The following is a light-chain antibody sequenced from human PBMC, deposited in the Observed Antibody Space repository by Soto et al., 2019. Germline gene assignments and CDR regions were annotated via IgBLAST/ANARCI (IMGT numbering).Light chain of an antibody. J-gene: IGKJ1*01. CDR2: GAS. V-gene: IGKV3-15*01. CDR3: QEYNTWPWT. CDR1: QSVSSY. Sequence: EIVLTQSPATLSLSPGERATLSCRASQSVSSYLAWYQQKPGQAPRVLIYGASTRATGIPDRFSGSGSGTEFILTISSLQSEDFAVYYCQEYNTWPWTFGQGTKVAIK.